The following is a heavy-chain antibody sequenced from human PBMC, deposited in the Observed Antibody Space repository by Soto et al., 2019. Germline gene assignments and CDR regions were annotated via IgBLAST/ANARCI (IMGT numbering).Heavy chain of an antibody. Sequence: DVQLVESGGGLVQPGGSLRLSCAASGFYITNYWMTWVRQAPGKGPEWVANIKEDGSLKFYVDSVRGRFTISRDNAKNSVYLEMSRLRAEYTAVYYCVRDSYTAHWHTAGEDYWGQGTLVTVSS. J-gene: IGHJ4*02. D-gene: IGHD2-2*02. CDR3: VRDSYTAHWHTAGEDY. CDR1: GFYITNYW. CDR2: IKEDGSLK. V-gene: IGHV3-7*01.